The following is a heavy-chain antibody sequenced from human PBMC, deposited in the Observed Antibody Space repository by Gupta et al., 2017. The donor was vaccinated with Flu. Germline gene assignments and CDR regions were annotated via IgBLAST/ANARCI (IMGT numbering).Heavy chain of an antibody. V-gene: IGHV3-23*01. CDR3: AKEEKYYYSSGSFDF. Sequence: EVQLLESGGGLVQPGGSLRLSCAASGFTFSAYAMSWVRQAPGKGLEWISGISGSGTNTYYADSVKGRFTISKDHSKNTLDLQMNSLRVEDTAIYYCAKEEKYYYSSGSFDFWGQGTLVTGSS. J-gene: IGHJ4*02. D-gene: IGHD3-10*01. CDR2: ISGSGTNT. CDR1: GFTFSAYA.